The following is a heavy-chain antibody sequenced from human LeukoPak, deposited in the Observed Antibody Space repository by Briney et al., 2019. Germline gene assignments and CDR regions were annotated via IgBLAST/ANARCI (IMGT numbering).Heavy chain of an antibody. CDR3: ARSTVTYGMDV. CDR1: GFTFDDYA. Sequence: ALRLSCAASGFTFDDYAMHWVRQAPGKGLERVSGISWNSGSIGYADSVKGRFTISRDNAKNSLYLQMNSLRAEDTALYYCARSTVTYGMDVWGQGTTVTVSS. V-gene: IGHV3-9*01. J-gene: IGHJ6*02. CDR2: ISWNSGSI. D-gene: IGHD4-17*01.